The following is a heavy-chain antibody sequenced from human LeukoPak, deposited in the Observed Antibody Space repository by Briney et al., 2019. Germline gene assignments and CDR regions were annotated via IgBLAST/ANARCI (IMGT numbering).Heavy chain of an antibody. CDR3: ARAVYCSGGSRYSGAFDI. CDR2: ITTSSTYI. V-gene: IGHV3-21*01. CDR1: GFTFSSYT. Sequence: SGGSLRLSCTASGFTFSSYTMKWVRQAPGKGLEWVSSITTSSTYIYYPDSVKGRFTISRDNAKKSLFLQMNSLRAEDTAVYYCARAVYCSGGSRYSGAFDIRGQGTKVTVSS. D-gene: IGHD2-15*01. J-gene: IGHJ3*02.